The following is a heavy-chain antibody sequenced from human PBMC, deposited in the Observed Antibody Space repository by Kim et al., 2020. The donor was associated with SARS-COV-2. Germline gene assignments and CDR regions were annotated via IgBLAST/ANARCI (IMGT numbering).Heavy chain of an antibody. V-gene: IGHV3-15*01. Sequence: GGSLRLSCATSGFTFTYAWMGWVRQVPGKGLEWVGHIRNKIDGGTGNYAAPVKGRFIISRDDSKSTVFLQMNSLKTEDTAVYYCATERGCSAGSCYYFDFWGQGTLVTVSS. CDR2: IRNKIDGGTG. CDR3: ATERGCSAGSCYYFDF. J-gene: IGHJ4*02. CDR1: GFTFTYAW. D-gene: IGHD2-15*01.